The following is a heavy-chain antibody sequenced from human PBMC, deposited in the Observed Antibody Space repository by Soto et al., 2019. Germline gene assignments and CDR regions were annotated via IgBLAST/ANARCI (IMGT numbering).Heavy chain of an antibody. D-gene: IGHD1-1*01. V-gene: IGHV1-69*01. J-gene: IGHJ4*02. Sequence: QVQLVQSGAEVKKPGSSVKVSCKASGGTFSSFAISWVRQAPGQGLEWMGDIIPLFGATNYAQTFQGRVRFTADESTTTAYMELRSLRSNDTAVYYCARGLDTTVAHSHNWGQGTLVTVSS. CDR3: ARGLDTTVAHSHN. CDR1: GGTFSSFA. CDR2: IIPLFGAT.